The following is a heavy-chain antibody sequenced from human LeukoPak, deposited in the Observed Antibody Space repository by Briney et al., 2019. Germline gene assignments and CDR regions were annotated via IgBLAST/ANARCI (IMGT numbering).Heavy chain of an antibody. CDR1: GFVFSDYG. CDR2: VRYDGSNQ. Sequence: PGGSLRLSCAASGFVFSDYGMHWVRQAPGKGLEWVAFVRYDGSNQYYADSVNGRFTISRDNSNNTLYLQMNSLRAEDTAVYSCWGEWGGGSHGGAQKFWGRGPLVTVSS. J-gene: IGHJ4*02. V-gene: IGHV3-30*02. CDR3: WGEWGGGSHGGAQKF. D-gene: IGHD1-26*01.